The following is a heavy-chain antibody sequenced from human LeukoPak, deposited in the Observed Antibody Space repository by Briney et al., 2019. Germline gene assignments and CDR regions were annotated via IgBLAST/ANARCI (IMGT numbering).Heavy chain of an antibody. V-gene: IGHV3-7*05. D-gene: IGHD4-11*01. Sequence: GGSLRLSCVVSEFTFSSHWMTWVRQVPGEGLEWVANITPDGGGSYYVDSVKGRFTISRDNAKNSLYLQLNSLRAEDTAVYYCGFSINYYYFDFWGQGTLVTVSS. CDR3: GFSINYYYFDF. CDR2: ITPDGGGS. CDR1: EFTFSSHW. J-gene: IGHJ4*02.